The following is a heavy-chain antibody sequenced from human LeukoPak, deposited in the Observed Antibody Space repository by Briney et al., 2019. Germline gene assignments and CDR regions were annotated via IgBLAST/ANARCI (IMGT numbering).Heavy chain of an antibody. V-gene: IGHV3-7*03. CDR3: AGDRAMDDF. CDR2: INKDASEK. CDR1: GFTFSKYW. D-gene: IGHD5-18*01. Sequence: GGSLRLSCAASGFTFSKYWMSWVRQAPGKGLEWVANINKDASEKNYVDSVKGRFTISRDNAKNSLYLQMTSLRAEDTAVYYCAGDRAMDDFWGQGTLVAVSS. J-gene: IGHJ4*02.